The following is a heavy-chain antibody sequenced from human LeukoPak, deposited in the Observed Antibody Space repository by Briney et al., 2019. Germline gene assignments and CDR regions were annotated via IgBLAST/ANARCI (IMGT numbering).Heavy chain of an antibody. CDR1: GYSISSGYY. Sequence: SETLSLTCTVSGYSISSGYYWGWIRQPPGKGLEWIGSIYHSGSTYYNPSLKSRVTISVDTSKNQFSLKLNSVTAADTAVYYCARGQYDILTGYPWYFDLWGRGTLVTVSS. J-gene: IGHJ2*01. CDR2: IYHSGST. CDR3: ARGQYDILTGYPWYFDL. D-gene: IGHD3-9*01. V-gene: IGHV4-38-2*02.